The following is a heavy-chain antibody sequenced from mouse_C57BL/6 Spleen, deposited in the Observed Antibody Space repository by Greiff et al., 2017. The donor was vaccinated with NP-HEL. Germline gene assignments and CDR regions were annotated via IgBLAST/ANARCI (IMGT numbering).Heavy chain of an antibody. CDR2: IHPNSGST. CDR1: GYTFTSYW. CDR3: ARGYGIDYAMDY. V-gene: IGHV1-64*01. D-gene: IGHD1-1*01. Sequence: QVQLKQPGAELVKPGASVKLSCKASGYTFTSYWMHWVKQRPGQGLEWIGMIHPNSGSTNYNEKFKSKATLTVDKSSSTAYMQISSLTSEDSAVYYCARGYGIDYAMDYWGQGTSVTVSS. J-gene: IGHJ4*01.